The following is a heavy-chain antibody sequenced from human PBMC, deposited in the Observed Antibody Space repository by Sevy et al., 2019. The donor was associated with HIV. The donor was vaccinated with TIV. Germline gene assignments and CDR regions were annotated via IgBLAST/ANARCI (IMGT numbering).Heavy chain of an antibody. J-gene: IGHJ6*02. V-gene: IGHV3-48*03. CDR1: GFTFSSYE. CDR3: ARVSVVPAAIGRDYYYYYYGMDV. Sequence: GGSLRLSCAASGFTFSSYEMNWVRQAPGKGLEWVSYISSSGSTIYYADPVKGRFTISRDNAKNSLYLQMNSLRAEDTAVYYCARVSVVPAAIGRDYYYYYYGMDVWGQGTTVTVSS. D-gene: IGHD2-2*01. CDR2: ISSSGSTI.